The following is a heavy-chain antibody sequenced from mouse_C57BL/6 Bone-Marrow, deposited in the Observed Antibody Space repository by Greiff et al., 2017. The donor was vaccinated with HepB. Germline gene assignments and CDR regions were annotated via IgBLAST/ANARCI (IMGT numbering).Heavy chain of an antibody. J-gene: IGHJ2*01. D-gene: IGHD2-14*01. CDR3: ARLRYSGGFDY. CDR1: GYTFTSYG. Sequence: QQSGAELARPGASVKLSCKASGYTFTSYGISWVKQRTGQGLEWIGEIYPRSGNTYYNEKFKGKATLTADKSSSTAYMELRSLTSEDSAVYFCARLRYSGGFDYWGQGTTLTVSS. CDR2: IYPRSGNT. V-gene: IGHV1-81*01.